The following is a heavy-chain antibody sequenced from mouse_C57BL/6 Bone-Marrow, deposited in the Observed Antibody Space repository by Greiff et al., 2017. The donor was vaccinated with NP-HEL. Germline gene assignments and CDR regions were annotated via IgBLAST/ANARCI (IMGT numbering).Heavy chain of an antibody. CDR3: ARGTHYSPYYFDY. J-gene: IGHJ2*01. CDR2: INPSSGYT. CDR1: GYTFTSYT. Sequence: VQLVESGAELARPGASVKMSCKASGYTFTSYTMHWVKQRPGQGLEWIGYINPSSGYTKYNQKFKDKATLTADKSSSTAYMQLSSLTSEDSAVYYCARGTHYSPYYFDYWGQGTTLTVSS. D-gene: IGHD1-1*01. V-gene: IGHV1-4*01.